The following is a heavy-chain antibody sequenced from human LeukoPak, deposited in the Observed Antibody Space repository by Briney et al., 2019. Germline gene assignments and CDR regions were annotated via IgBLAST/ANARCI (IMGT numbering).Heavy chain of an antibody. D-gene: IGHD2-21*01. J-gene: IGHJ4*02. CDR3: ARESHIVDS. CDR2: IYHNREP. Sequence: SETLSLTCSVSGNTISRGGYYWTWIRQSSVRGLEWIGSIYHNREPHFNPSLEKRVAMSVDEAQNQFFLNLTSVTAADTAVYYCARESHIVDSWGRGILVSVSS. CDR1: GNTISRGGYY. V-gene: IGHV4-31*03.